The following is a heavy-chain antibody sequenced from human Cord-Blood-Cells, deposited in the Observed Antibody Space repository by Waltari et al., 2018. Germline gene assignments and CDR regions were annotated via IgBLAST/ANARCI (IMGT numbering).Heavy chain of an antibody. CDR1: GGSISSRRYY. J-gene: IGHJ4*02. V-gene: IGHV4-39*01. Sequence: QLQLQESGPGLVKPSETLSLTCTVSGGSISSRRYYWGWLRQPPGKGLEWIGSFYYSGSTYYNPSLKSRGTISVDTSKNQFSLKLSSVTAADTAVYYCARHSRWYYDSSGYFDYWGQGTLVTVSS. D-gene: IGHD3-22*01. CDR2: FYYSGST. CDR3: ARHSRWYYDSSGYFDY.